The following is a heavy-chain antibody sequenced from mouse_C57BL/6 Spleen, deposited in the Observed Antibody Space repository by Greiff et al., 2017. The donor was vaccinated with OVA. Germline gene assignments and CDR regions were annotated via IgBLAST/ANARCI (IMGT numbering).Heavy chain of an antibody. D-gene: IGHD2-3*01. CDR3: ARGWYYDGFFTPFDY. Sequence: QVQLQQSGTELVKPGASVKLSCKASGYTFTSYWMHWVKQRPGQGLEWIGNINPCNGGTNYNEKFKSKATLTVDKSSSTAYMQLSSLTSEDSAVYYWARGWYYDGFFTPFDYWGQGTTLTVSS. J-gene: IGHJ2*01. V-gene: IGHV1-53*01. CDR2: INPCNGGT. CDR1: GYTFTSYW.